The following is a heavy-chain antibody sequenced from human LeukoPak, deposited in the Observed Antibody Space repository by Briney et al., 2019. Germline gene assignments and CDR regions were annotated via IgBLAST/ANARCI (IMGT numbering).Heavy chain of an antibody. Sequence: SETLSLTCTVSGGSISSSSYYGGWIRQPPGKGLEWIGSIYYSVSTYYNPSPKSRVTISVDTSKNQFSLKLSSVTAADTAVYYCARRGGYSGYGPFDYWGQGTLVTVSS. J-gene: IGHJ4*02. CDR1: GGSISSSSYY. D-gene: IGHD5-12*01. V-gene: IGHV4-39*01. CDR2: IYYSVST. CDR3: ARRGGYSGYGPFDY.